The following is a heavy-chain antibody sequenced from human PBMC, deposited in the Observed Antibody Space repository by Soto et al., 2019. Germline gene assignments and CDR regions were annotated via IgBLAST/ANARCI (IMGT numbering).Heavy chain of an antibody. CDR3: AIVIRIGGTYCLDD. CDR2: ISSGSTTI. V-gene: IGHV3-48*02. J-gene: IGHJ4*02. D-gene: IGHD1-26*01. Sequence: ETGGGLVQPGGSLSLSCAASGFAFRGYSMNWVRQAPGKGRVWVSYISSGSTTIYYADSVNGRFTISRDNVENSLSLQVNSLRDDDTAVYYCAIVIRIGGTYCLDDWGQGALLTV. CDR1: GFAFRGYS.